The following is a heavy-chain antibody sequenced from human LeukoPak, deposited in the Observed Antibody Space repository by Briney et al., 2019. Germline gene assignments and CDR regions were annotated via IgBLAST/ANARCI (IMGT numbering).Heavy chain of an antibody. V-gene: IGHV1-2*02. J-gene: IGHJ3*02. Sequence: VASVKVSCKASGYTFTGYYMHWVRQAPGQGLEWMGWINPNSGGTNYAQKFQGRVTMTRDTSISTAYMELSRLRSGDTAVYYCARGGAAGMINCAFDIWGQGTMVTVSS. D-gene: IGHD6-13*01. CDR1: GYTFTGYY. CDR2: INPNSGGT. CDR3: ARGGAAGMINCAFDI.